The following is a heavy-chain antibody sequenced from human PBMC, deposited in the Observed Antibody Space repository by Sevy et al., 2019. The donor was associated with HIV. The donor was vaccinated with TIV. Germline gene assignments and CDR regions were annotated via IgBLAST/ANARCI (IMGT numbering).Heavy chain of an antibody. CDR2: INPNSGGT. J-gene: IGHJ6*02. V-gene: IGHV1-2*02. Sequence: ASVKVSCKASGYTFTGYYMHWVRQAPGQGLEWMGWINPNSGGTNYAQKIQGRVTMTRDTSISTAYMELSRLRSDDTAVYYCARVKRDYYYGMDVWGQGTTVTVSS. CDR3: ARVKRDYYYGMDV. CDR1: GYTFTGYY.